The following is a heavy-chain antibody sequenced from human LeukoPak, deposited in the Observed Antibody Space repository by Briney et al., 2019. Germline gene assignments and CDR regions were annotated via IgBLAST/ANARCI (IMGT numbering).Heavy chain of an antibody. CDR3: ARPKRYFDAFDI. Sequence: GGSLRLSCAASGFTFSSYAMHWVRQAPGKGLEWVAVISYDGSNKYYADSVKGRFTISRDNSKNTLYLQMNSLRAEDTAVYYCARPKRYFDAFDIWGQGTMVTVSS. D-gene: IGHD3-9*01. V-gene: IGHV3-30*04. CDR1: GFTFSSYA. J-gene: IGHJ3*02. CDR2: ISYDGSNK.